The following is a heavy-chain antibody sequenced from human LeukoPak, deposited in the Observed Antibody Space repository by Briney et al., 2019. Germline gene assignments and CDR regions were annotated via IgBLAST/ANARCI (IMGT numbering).Heavy chain of an antibody. Sequence: GGSLRLSCAASGFTFSSYGMRWVRQAPGKGLEWVAVISYDGSNKYYADSVKGRFTISRDNSKNTLYLQMNSLRAEDTAVYYCASQVGATGWGQGTLVTVSS. CDR3: ASQVGATG. D-gene: IGHD1-26*01. CDR1: GFTFSSYG. V-gene: IGHV3-30*03. J-gene: IGHJ4*02. CDR2: ISYDGSNK.